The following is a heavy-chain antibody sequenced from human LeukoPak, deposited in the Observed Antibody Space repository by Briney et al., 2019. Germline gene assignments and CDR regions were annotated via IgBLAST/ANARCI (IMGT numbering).Heavy chain of an antibody. CDR2: IIPIFGTA. V-gene: IGHV1-69*13. J-gene: IGHJ3*02. CDR3: VRGVGNDYGDFWGFDI. D-gene: IGHD4-17*01. CDR1: GGTFSSYA. Sequence: SVKVSCKASGGTFSSYAISWVRQAPGQGLEWMGGIIPIFGTANYAQKFQGRVTITADESTSTAYMELSSLRSEDTAVYYCVRGVGNDYGDFWGFDIWGQGTMVTVSS.